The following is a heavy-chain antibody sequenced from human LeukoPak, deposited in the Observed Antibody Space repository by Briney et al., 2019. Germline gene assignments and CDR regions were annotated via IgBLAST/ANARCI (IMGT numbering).Heavy chain of an antibody. D-gene: IGHD5-18*01. CDR1: GFTFDDYA. Sequence: QSGGSLRLSCAASGFTFDDYAMHWVRQAPGKGLEWVSGISWNSGSIGYADSVKGRFTISRDNAKNSLYLQMSSLRAEDMALYYCAKGGYSDTAMVRDIWGQGTMVTVSS. CDR3: AKGGYSDTAMVRDI. J-gene: IGHJ3*02. CDR2: ISWNSGSI. V-gene: IGHV3-9*03.